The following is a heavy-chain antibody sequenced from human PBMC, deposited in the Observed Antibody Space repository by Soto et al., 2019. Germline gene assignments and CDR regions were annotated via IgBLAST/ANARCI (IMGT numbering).Heavy chain of an antibody. J-gene: IGHJ6*01. CDR3: ARPETNVVYYYGMDV. Sequence: SLKVSFKASGGTFRIYSIIWLRQSPVQWLEWMGGIIPIFGTANYAQKFQGRVTITADESTSTAYMELSSLRSEDTAVYYCARPETNVVYYYGMDVRGQGNTVTVSS. V-gene: IGHV1-69*01. CDR1: GGTFRIYS. D-gene: IGHD2-15*01. CDR2: IIPIFGTA.